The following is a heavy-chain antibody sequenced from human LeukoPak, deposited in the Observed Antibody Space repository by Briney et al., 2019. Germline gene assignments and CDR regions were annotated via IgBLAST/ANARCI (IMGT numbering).Heavy chain of an antibody. D-gene: IGHD6-13*01. J-gene: IGHJ6*02. V-gene: IGHV4-61*08. CDR2: IYYSGNIYYSGST. CDR3: ASSEQQLVRYYGMDV. Sequence: PSETLSLTCTVSGGSISSGGFYWSWIRQHPGKGLEWIGYIYYSGNIYYSGSTNYNPSLKSRVTISVDTSKNQFSLKLSSVTAADTAVYYCASSEQQLVRYYGMDVWGQGTTVTVSS. CDR1: GGSISSGGFY.